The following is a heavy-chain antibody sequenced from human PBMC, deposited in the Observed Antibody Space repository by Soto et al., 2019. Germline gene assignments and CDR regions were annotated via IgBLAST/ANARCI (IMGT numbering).Heavy chain of an antibody. CDR1: GFTFNNFV. J-gene: IGHJ6*02. Sequence: GGSLRLSCAASGFTFNNFVMSWVRHIPGKGLDWVSGITGSGGRAYYADSVKGRFTISRDNSRNTVYLQMSRLGAADTAMYHCAVHLGQNYYTMDVWGRGTTVTVSS. CDR2: ITGSGGRA. CDR3: AVHLGQNYYTMDV. V-gene: IGHV3-23*01.